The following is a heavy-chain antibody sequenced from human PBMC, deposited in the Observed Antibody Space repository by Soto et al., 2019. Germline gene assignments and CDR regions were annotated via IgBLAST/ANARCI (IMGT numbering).Heavy chain of an antibody. CDR2: ISYDGSTK. Sequence: QVQLVESGGGVVQPGRSLRLSCAASGFTFSSHGMHWVRQAPGKGLEWVAVISYDGSTKYYPDSVKGRFTISRDNSKNTLYLQMNSLRAEDRAVYYCAKGHSSGWYYFDYWGQGTLVTVSS. D-gene: IGHD6-19*01. V-gene: IGHV3-30*18. CDR1: GFTFSSHG. J-gene: IGHJ4*02. CDR3: AKGHSSGWYYFDY.